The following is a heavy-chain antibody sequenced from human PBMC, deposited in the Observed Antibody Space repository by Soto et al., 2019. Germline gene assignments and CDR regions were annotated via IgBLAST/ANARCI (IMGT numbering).Heavy chain of an antibody. D-gene: IGHD6-19*01. V-gene: IGHV3-30-3*01. Sequence: QVQLVESGGGVVQPGRSLRLSCAASGFTFSSYAMHWVRQAPGKGLEWVAVISYDGSNKYYADSVKGQFTISRDNSKNTLYLQMNSLRAEDTAVYYCARGDGSGQWLVEYYFDYWGQGTLVTVSS. CDR3: ARGDGSGQWLVEYYFDY. CDR1: GFTFSSYA. CDR2: ISYDGSNK. J-gene: IGHJ4*02.